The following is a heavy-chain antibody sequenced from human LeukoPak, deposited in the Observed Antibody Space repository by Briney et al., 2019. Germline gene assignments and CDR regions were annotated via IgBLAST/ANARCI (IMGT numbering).Heavy chain of an antibody. CDR1: GGTFSSYA. V-gene: IGHV1-69*04. CDR2: IIPILGIA. Sequence: SVKVSCKASGGTFSSYAISWVRQAPGQGLEWMGRIIPILGIANYAQKFQGRVTITADKSTSTAYMELSSLRSEDTAVYYCARVDSSLCLDYWGQGTLVTVSS. CDR3: ARVDSSLCLDY. D-gene: IGHD5-18*01. J-gene: IGHJ4*02.